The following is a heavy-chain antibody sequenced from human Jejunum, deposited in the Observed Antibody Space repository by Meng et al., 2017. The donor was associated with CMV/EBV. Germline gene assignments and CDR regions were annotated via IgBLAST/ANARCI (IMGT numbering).Heavy chain of an antibody. Sequence: VSSNYMSWVRQAPGKGLEWVSVLYSSGDIYYADSVKGRFTISRDNAKNSLYLQMNSLRAEDTALYHCARERTVLTGFLEWLLFNYWGQGTLVTVSS. J-gene: IGHJ4*02. V-gene: IGHV3-53*01. CDR3: ARERTVLTGFLEWLLFNY. CDR2: LYSSGDI. CDR1: VSSNY. D-gene: IGHD3-3*01.